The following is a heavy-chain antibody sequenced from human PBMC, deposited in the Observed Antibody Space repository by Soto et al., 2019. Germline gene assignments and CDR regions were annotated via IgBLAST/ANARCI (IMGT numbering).Heavy chain of an antibody. CDR3: ARDKRWLDYYFDY. CDR1: GYTFTSYY. CDR2: INPSGGST. J-gene: IGHJ4*02. Sequence: QVQLVQSGAEVKKPGASVKVSCKASGYTFTSYYMHWVRQATGQGLEWMGIINPSGGSTSYAQKFQGRVTMTSDTSTSTVYMELSSLRAEDTAVYYCARDKRWLDYYFDYWGQGTLVTVSS. V-gene: IGHV1-46*01. D-gene: IGHD6-19*01.